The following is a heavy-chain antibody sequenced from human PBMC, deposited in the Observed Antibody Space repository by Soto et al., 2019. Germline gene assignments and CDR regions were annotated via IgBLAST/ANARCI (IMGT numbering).Heavy chain of an antibody. Sequence: VGSLRLSCACSVFPFYNYGINCVRHAPGKGLEWVAIISFDGTTKVYADSVQGRFTISRDNSKNTVFLQMNGLRVEDTAVYYCAKDATYFYNTLTRAYSDSWGERTSVSVSS. CDR1: VFPFYNYG. D-gene: IGHD2-21*01. CDR2: ISFDGTTK. J-gene: IGHJ4*02. CDR3: AKDATYFYNTLTRAYSDS. V-gene: IGHV3-30*18.